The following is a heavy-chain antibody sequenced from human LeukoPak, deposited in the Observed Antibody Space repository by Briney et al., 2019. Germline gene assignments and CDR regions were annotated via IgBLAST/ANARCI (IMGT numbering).Heavy chain of an antibody. V-gene: IGHV4-39*01. CDR2: IYYSGST. CDR3: ARRDYGRGDAFDI. Sequence: SSETLSLTCTVSGGSISSSSYYWGWIRQPPGKGLEWIGSIYYSGSTNYNPSLKSRVTISLDTSKNQFSLKLTSVTAADTAVYYCARRDYGRGDAFDIWGQGTMVTVSS. D-gene: IGHD4-17*01. J-gene: IGHJ3*02. CDR1: GGSISSSSYY.